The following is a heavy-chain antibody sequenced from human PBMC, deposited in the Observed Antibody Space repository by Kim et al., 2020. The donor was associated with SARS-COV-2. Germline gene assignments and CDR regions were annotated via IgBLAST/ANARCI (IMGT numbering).Heavy chain of an antibody. CDR3: ANRCGGVCHDAYNW. CDR2: ITDDGRRT. D-gene: IGHD2-21*01. J-gene: IGHJ3*01. CDR1: GFRFSSYA. V-gene: IGHV3-23*01. Sequence: GGSLRLSCAASGFRFSSYALSWVRQAPGRGLEWVSAITDDGRRTYYADSVKGRFTSSRDNSKNTLYLQMNSLRVEDTALYYCANRCGGVCHDAYNWWGQG.